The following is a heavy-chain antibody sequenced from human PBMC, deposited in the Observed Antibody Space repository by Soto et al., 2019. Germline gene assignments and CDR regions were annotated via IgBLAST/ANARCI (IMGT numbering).Heavy chain of an antibody. CDR2: IYYTGTT. Sequence: QVQLQESGPGLVKPSETLSLTCTVSGGSISGGDYYWTWIRQTPGKGLEWSGNIYYTGTTYYNPSHKSRVTIAVDTSNYQLSLSLYSVAATDAAVYYCARGMGMIRRHDPWGQGTLVIAST. V-gene: IGHV4-30-4*01. J-gene: IGHJ5*02. CDR3: ARGMGMIRRHDP. D-gene: IGHD3-22*01. CDR1: GGSISGGDYY.